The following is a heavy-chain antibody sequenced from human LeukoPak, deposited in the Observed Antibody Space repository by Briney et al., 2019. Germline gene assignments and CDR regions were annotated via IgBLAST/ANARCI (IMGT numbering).Heavy chain of an antibody. CDR2: IGTAGDT. CDR1: GFTFSSYD. CDR3: ARGPTSPKYYYMDV. Sequence: PGGSLRLSCAASGFTFSSYDMHWVRQATGKGLEWVSAIGTAGDTYYPGSVKGRFTISRENAKNSLYLQMNSLRAGDTAVYYCARGPTSPKYYYMDVWGKGTTVTISS. J-gene: IGHJ6*03. V-gene: IGHV3-13*01.